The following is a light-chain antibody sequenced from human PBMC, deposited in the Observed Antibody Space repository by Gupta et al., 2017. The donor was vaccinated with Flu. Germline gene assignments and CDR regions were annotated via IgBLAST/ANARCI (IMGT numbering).Light chain of an antibody. J-gene: IGLJ3*02. V-gene: IGLV1-47*01. Sequence: TIAGFGGSSNIGSNYVYWYHHLTGTAPKLLIYRNDQRPSGVPDRFSGSKSGTSASLAISGLRSEDEANYYCAAWDDSLRGRLFGGGTKLTVL. CDR3: AAWDDSLRGRL. CDR2: RND. CDR1: SSNIGSNY.